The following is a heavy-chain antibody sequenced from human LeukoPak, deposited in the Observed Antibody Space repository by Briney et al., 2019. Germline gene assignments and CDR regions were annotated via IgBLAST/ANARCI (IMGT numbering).Heavy chain of an antibody. CDR1: GFTFSSYA. D-gene: IGHD2-2*01. Sequence: GGSLRLSCAASGFTFSSYAMSWVRQAPGKGLEWVSAISGSGVSTYYADSVKGRFTISRDYSKNTLYLQMDSLRAEDTAVYYCAKDLYCSSNSCYLFDYWGQGTLVTVSS. J-gene: IGHJ4*02. V-gene: IGHV3-23*01. CDR2: ISGSGVST. CDR3: AKDLYCSSNSCYLFDY.